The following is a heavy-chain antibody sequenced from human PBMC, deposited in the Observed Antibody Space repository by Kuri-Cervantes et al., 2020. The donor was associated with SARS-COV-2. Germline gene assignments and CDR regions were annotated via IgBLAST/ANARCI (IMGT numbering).Heavy chain of an antibody. CDR3: ARDPRRWLQISVSYFDY. D-gene: IGHD5-24*01. CDR2: ISYDGSNK. J-gene: IGHJ4*02. V-gene: IGHV3-30*03. Sequence: GESLKISCAASGFTFSSYSMNWVRQAPGKGLEWVAVISYDGSNKYYADSVKGRFTISRDNSKNTLYLQMNSLRAEDTAVYYCARDPRRWLQISVSYFDYWGQGTLVTVSS. CDR1: GFTFSSYS.